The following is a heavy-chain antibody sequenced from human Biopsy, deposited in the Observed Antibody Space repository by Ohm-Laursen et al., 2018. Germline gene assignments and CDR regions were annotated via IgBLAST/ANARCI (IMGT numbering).Heavy chain of an antibody. CDR3: AKRMFSFDSRDIFDY. D-gene: IGHD3-22*01. V-gene: IGHV3-23*01. Sequence: GSLTLSCSSSGFTFSSYAMCWIRQPPGPGQEWDSVVNSSGGSTTYADSVKGRFTISRDNSRNTLYLQMNSLIAEDTALYYCAKRMFSFDSRDIFDYWGQGSLGTVTS. CDR1: GFTFSSYA. CDR2: VNSSGGST. J-gene: IGHJ4*02.